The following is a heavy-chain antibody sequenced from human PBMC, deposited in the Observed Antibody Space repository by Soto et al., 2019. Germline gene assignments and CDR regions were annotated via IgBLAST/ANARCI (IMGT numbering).Heavy chain of an antibody. CDR3: ARDSSGGSDKVGYFDY. Sequence: GESLKISCAASGFTFSSYAMHWVRQAPGKGLEWVAVISYDGSNKYYADSVKGRFTISRDNSKNTLYLQMNSLRAEDTAVYYCARDSSGGSDKVGYFDYWGQGTLVTVSS. J-gene: IGHJ4*02. CDR1: GFTFSSYA. CDR2: ISYDGSNK. V-gene: IGHV3-30*04. D-gene: IGHD5-12*01.